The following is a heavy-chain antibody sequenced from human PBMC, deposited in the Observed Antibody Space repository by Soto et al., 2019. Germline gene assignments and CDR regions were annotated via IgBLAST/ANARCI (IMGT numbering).Heavy chain of an antibody. CDR2: IYAGDSDT. D-gene: IGHD3-10*01. CDR1: GYNFATYW. V-gene: IGHV5-51*01. CDR3: ARLGHSYGLDV. Sequence: PGESLKISCKGSGYNFATYWIAWVRQLPGKGPEWMGIIYAGDSDTSYSPSFQGQVTISVDKSISTAYLQWNSLKASDTAMYYCARLGHSYGLDVWGQGTKVTVSS. J-gene: IGHJ6*02.